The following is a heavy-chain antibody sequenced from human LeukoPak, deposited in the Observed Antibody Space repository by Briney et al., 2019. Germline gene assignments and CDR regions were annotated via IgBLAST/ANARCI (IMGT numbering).Heavy chain of an antibody. CDR3: AKDASIRQYYYDSSGYYFGEKFDY. D-gene: IGHD3-22*01. CDR1: GFTFSSYG. J-gene: IGHJ4*02. Sequence: GSLRLSCAASGFTFSSYGMHWVRQAPGKGLEWVAVISYDGSNKYYADSVKGRFTISRDNSKNTLYLQTNSLRAEDTAVYYCAKDASIRQYYYDSSGYYFGEKFDYWGQGTLVTVSS. CDR2: ISYDGSNK. V-gene: IGHV3-30*18.